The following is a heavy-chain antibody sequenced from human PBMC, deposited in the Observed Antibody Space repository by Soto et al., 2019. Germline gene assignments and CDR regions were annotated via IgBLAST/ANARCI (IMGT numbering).Heavy chain of an antibody. Sequence: HVQLVQSGAEVKKPGASVKVSCKASGYTFTSYGICWVRQAPGQGLEWMGWISAYNGNTNYAQKLQGRVTMTTDTSTSTAYMELRSLRSDDTAIYYCARDPTIFGVVQNYGMDVWGQGTTVTVSS. D-gene: IGHD3-3*01. J-gene: IGHJ6*02. V-gene: IGHV1-18*01. CDR2: ISAYNGNT. CDR3: ARDPTIFGVVQNYGMDV. CDR1: GYTFTSYG.